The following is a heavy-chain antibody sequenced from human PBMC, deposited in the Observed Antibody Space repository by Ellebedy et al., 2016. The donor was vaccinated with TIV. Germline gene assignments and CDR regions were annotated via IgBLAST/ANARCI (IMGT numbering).Heavy chain of an antibody. Sequence: GESLKISCAASGFTFTSYAMHWVRQAPGKGLEWVAVISSDESQQHYADSVRGRFTIARDNSKNTLYLQMNSLRTEDTAVYYCAKDSGGSAWPKYFDYWGQGALVTVSS. CDR1: GFTFTSYA. CDR2: ISSDESQQ. V-gene: IGHV3-30*04. D-gene: IGHD6-25*01. J-gene: IGHJ4*02. CDR3: AKDSGGSAWPKYFDY.